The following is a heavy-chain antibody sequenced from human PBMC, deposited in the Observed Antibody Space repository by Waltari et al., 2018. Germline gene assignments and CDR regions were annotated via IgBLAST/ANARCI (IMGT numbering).Heavy chain of an antibody. V-gene: IGHV3-30*18. Sequence: QVQLVESGGGVVQPGRSLRLSCAASGFTFSSYGMHWVRQAPGKGLEWVAVIWYDGMNKYYADSVKGRFTITRDKSKNKLYLQMNSLRADDTAMYYCEKLIVGAHYDAFEIWGQGTMVTVSS. CDR2: IWYDGMNK. CDR3: EKLIVGAHYDAFEI. J-gene: IGHJ3*02. D-gene: IGHD1-26*01. CDR1: GFTFSSYG.